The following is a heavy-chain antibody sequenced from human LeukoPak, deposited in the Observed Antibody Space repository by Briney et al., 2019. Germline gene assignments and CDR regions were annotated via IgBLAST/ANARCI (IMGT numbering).Heavy chain of an antibody. CDR1: GGSISSGGYY. V-gene: IGHV4-30-2*01. Sequence: SETLSLTCTVSGGSISSGGYYWSWIRQPPGKGLEWIGYIYHSGSTYYNPSLKSRVTISVDRSKNQFSLKLSSVTAADTAVYYCARDPSHNNYYDSSGYPGYWGQGTLVTVSS. CDR3: ARDPSHNNYYDSSGYPGY. J-gene: IGHJ4*02. CDR2: IYHSGST. D-gene: IGHD3-22*01.